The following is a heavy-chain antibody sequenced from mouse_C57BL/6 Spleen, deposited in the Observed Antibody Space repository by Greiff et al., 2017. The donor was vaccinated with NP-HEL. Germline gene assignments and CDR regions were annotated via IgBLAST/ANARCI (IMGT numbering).Heavy chain of an antibody. CDR2: IYPGSGNT. D-gene: IGHD1-1*01. CDR1: GYTFTDYY. J-gene: IGHJ3*01. V-gene: IGHV1-76*01. CDR3: ARCYYGSSSAWFAY. Sequence: QVQLKESGAELVRPGASVKLSCKASGYTFTDYYINWVKQRPGQGLEWIARIYPGSGNTYYNEKFKGKATLTAEKSSSTAYMQLSSLTSEDSAVYFCARCYYGSSSAWFAYWGQGTLVTVSA.